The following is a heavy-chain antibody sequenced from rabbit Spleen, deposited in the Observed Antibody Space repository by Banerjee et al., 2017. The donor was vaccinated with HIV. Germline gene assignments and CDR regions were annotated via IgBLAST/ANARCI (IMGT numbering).Heavy chain of an antibody. J-gene: IGHJ6*01. CDR1: GVSFSVDSY. CDR2: IDTGSIGFT. D-gene: IGHD1-1*01. V-gene: IGHV1S45*01. Sequence: QEQLEESGGGLVMLEGSLTLTRIASGVSFSVDSYMCWVRLVPGKGLEWIVCIDTGSIGFTYFASWAKGRFTISKTSSTTVTLQMTSLTAADTATYFCARDTSSSFTSYGMDLWGPGTLVTVS. CDR3: ARDTSSSFTSYGMDL.